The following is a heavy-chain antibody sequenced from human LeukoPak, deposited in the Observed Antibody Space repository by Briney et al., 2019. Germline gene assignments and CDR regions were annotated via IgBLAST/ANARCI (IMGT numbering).Heavy chain of an antibody. V-gene: IGHV3-21*01. D-gene: IGHD2-2*02. CDR3: AREIGGVPAAIGVDY. Sequence: GGSLRLSCAASGFTFSSYSMNWARQAPGKGLEWVSSISSSSSYIYYADSVKGRFTISRDNAKNSLYLQMNSLRAEDTAVYYCAREIGGVPAAIGVDYWGQGTLVTVSS. CDR1: GFTFSSYS. CDR2: ISSSSSYI. J-gene: IGHJ4*02.